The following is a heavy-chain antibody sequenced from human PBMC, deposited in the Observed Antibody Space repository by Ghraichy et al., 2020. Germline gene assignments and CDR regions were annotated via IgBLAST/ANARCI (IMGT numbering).Heavy chain of an antibody. Sequence: SETLSLTCTVSNGSISSSNYYWGWIRQPPGRGLEWIGSIHHSGSTYYSPSLKSRVTISADTSKSQFSLKLTSVTAADTAVYYCVGSFAAIRYFDLWGRGTLVTVSS. CDR2: IHHSGST. D-gene: IGHD3-16*01. CDR3: VGSFAAIRYFDL. CDR1: NGSISSSNYY. J-gene: IGHJ2*01. V-gene: IGHV4-39*01.